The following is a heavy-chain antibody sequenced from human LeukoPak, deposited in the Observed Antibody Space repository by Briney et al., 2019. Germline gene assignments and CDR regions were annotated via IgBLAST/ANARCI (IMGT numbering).Heavy chain of an antibody. D-gene: IGHD3-9*01. CDR2: INWNGGST. CDR1: GFTFDDYG. J-gene: IGHJ5*02. V-gene: IGHV3-20*01. Sequence: SGGSLRLSCAASGFTFDDYGMSWVRQAPGKGLEWVSGINWNGGSTGYADSVKGRFTISRDNAKNSLYLQMNSLRAEDTALYHCARDAEPYDILIGNWFDPWGQGTLVTVSS. CDR3: ARDAEPYDILIGNWFDP.